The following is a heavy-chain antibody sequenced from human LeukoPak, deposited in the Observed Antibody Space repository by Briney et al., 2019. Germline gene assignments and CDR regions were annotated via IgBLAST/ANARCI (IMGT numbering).Heavy chain of an antibody. CDR3: ASIAARLRAFDI. J-gene: IGHJ3*02. V-gene: IGHV4-34*01. CDR1: GGSFSGYY. D-gene: IGHD6-6*01. Sequence: SETLSLTCAVYGGSFSGYYWSWIRQPPGKGLEWIGEINHSGSTNYNPSLKRRVTISVDTSKNQFSLKLSSVTAADTAVYYCASIAARLRAFDIWGQGTMVTVSS. CDR2: INHSGST.